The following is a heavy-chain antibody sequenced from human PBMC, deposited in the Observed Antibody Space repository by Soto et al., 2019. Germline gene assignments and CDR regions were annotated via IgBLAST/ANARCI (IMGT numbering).Heavy chain of an antibody. CDR1: GYTFTTNF. J-gene: IGHJ3*01. CDR2: ISPGGGTT. Sequence: VQLVQSGAEVKKPGASVKISCKASGYTFTTNFIHWIRQAPGQGLEWVGIISPGGGTTVYAQKFQGRVTMTRDTSTSTVYMELRNLRSEDTAVFCCARAHYDSDAFDFWGQGTMVIVSS. CDR3: ARAHYDSDAFDF. V-gene: IGHV1-46*03. D-gene: IGHD3-22*01.